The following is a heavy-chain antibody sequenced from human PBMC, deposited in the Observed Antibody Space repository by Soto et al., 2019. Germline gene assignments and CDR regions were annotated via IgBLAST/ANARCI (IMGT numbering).Heavy chain of an antibody. CDR2: IIPIFGTA. D-gene: IGHD5-18*01. V-gene: IGHV1-69*13. J-gene: IGHJ4*02. CDR1: GGTFSSYA. Sequence: GASVKVSCKASGGTFSSYAISWVRQAPGQGLEWMGGIIPIFGTANYAQKFQGRVTITADESTSTAYMVLSSLRSEDTAVFYCAEGSGYSYGNYDYWGQGTLVTVSS. CDR3: AEGSGYSYGNYDY.